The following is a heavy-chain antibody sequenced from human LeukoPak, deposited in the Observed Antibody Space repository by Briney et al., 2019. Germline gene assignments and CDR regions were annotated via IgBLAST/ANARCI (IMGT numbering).Heavy chain of an antibody. Sequence: SETLSLTCTVSGVSISSYYWSWIRQSPGKGLEGLGYIYYSGSTNYNPSLKSQITITVDTSKNQFSLKLSSVTAADTAVYYCARGPRYYYDSSGLDYWGQGTLVTVSS. CDR1: GVSISSYY. CDR3: ARGPRYYYDSSGLDY. V-gene: IGHV4-59*01. CDR2: IYYSGST. D-gene: IGHD3-22*01. J-gene: IGHJ4*02.